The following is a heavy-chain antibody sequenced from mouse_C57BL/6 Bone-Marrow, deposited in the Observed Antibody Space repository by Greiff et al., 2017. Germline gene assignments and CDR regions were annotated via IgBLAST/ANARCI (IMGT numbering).Heavy chain of an antibody. D-gene: IGHD2-3*01. CDR2: IYIGNGYT. J-gene: IGHJ2*01. CDR3: ARSYVFSYDGYLFDY. V-gene: IGHV1-58*01. CDR1: GYTFTSYG. Sequence: SGAELVRPGSSVKMSCKTSGYTFTSYGINWVKQRPGHGLEWIGYIYIGNGYTEYNEKFKGKATLTSDSSSSTAYMQLSSLTSEDSAIYFCARSYVFSYDGYLFDYWGQGTTLTVSS.